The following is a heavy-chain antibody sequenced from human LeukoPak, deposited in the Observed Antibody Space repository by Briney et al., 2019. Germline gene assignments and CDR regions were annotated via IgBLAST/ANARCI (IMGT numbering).Heavy chain of an antibody. CDR2: ISSSSSYI. J-gene: IGHJ3*02. CDR3: ARMEVATYSFDI. V-gene: IGHV3-21*01. Sequence: GGSLRLSCAASGFTFSSYSMNWVRQAPGKGLEWVSSISSSSSYIYYADSVKGRFTISRDNAKNSLYLQMNSLRAEDTAVYYCARMEVATYSFDIWGQGTMVTVSS. D-gene: IGHD5-12*01. CDR1: GFTFSSYS.